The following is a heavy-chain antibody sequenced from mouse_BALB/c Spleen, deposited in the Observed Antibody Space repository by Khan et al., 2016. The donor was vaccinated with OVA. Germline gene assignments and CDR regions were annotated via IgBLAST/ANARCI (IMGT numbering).Heavy chain of an antibody. D-gene: IGHD1-1*01. Sequence: EVELVESGGGLVKPGGSLKLSCAASGFTFSNYAMSWVRQTPEKRLEWVATISSGGNYTYYPDSVKGRFTISRDNAKNTLYLQLSSLRSEDTAIYDCARPPITTVVATSYWFFDVWGTGTTVTVSS. V-gene: IGHV5-9-3*01. CDR2: ISSGGNYT. CDR1: GFTFSNYA. CDR3: ARPPITTVVATSYWFFDV. J-gene: IGHJ1*03.